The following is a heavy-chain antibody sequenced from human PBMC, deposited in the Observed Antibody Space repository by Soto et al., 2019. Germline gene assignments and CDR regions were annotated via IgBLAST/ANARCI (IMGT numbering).Heavy chain of an antibody. D-gene: IGHD3-3*01. CDR1: GDSVSNDNYY. CDR3: ARGPSYYDFWSGYPYYYYGMDV. V-gene: IGHV4-61*01. J-gene: IGHJ6*02. CDR2: IYYSGTT. Sequence: SETLSLTCAVSGDSVSNDNYYWSWIRQPPGKGLEWIGYIYYSGTTNYNSYLKSRLSLSVDMSKNQFSLKLSSVTAADTAVYYCARGPSYYDFWSGYPYYYYGMDVWGQGTTVTVSS.